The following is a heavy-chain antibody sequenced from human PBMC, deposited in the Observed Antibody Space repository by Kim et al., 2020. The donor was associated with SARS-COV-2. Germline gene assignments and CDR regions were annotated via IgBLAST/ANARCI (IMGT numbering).Heavy chain of an antibody. CDR3: AKCIVRGSEISGLDV. Sequence: DSVKGRFTISRDNSKNTLYLQMNSLRAEDTAVYYCAKCIVRGSEISGLDVWGQGTLVTVSS. D-gene: IGHD2-8*01. V-gene: IGHV3-23*01. J-gene: IGHJ4*01.